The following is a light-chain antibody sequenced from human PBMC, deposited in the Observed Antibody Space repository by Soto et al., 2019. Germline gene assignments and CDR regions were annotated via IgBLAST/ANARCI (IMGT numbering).Light chain of an antibody. CDR1: SSNIGGNY. CDR3: AAWDDSLIGPV. J-gene: IGLJ7*01. Sequence: QSVLTQPPSASGTPGQRVTISCSGSSSNIGGNYVYWYKRLPGTAPKLLIYKNNKRPSGVSDRFSGSKSGTSASLAIRGLRSDDESDSYCAAWDDSLIGPVFGGGTQLTVL. V-gene: IGLV1-47*01. CDR2: KNN.